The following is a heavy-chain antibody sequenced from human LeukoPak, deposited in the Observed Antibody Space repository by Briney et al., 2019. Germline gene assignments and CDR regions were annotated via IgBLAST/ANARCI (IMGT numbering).Heavy chain of an antibody. CDR1: GGSISSYY. Sequence: SETLSLTRTVSGGSISSYYWSWIRQPPGKGLEWIGYIYNSGSTNYNPSLKSRVTISVDTSKNQFSLKLSSVTAADTAVYYCARLGGDYDILTGYYNEPYFDPWGQGTLVTVSS. CDR3: ARLGGDYDILTGYYNEPYFDP. V-gene: IGHV4-59*08. CDR2: IYNSGST. D-gene: IGHD3-9*01. J-gene: IGHJ5*02.